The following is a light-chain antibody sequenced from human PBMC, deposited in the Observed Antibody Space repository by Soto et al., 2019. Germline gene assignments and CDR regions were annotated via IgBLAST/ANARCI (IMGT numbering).Light chain of an antibody. CDR3: SSYTSSNAEV. CDR1: SNDVGGYNY. CDR2: DVT. V-gene: IGLV2-14*03. Sequence: QSALTQPASVSGSPGQSITISCTGTSNDVGGYNYVSWYQHHPGKAPKLIICDVTDRPSGISYRFSASKSGNTAPLTISGLQAEDEADYYCSSYTSSNAEVFGTGTKVTV. J-gene: IGLJ1*01.